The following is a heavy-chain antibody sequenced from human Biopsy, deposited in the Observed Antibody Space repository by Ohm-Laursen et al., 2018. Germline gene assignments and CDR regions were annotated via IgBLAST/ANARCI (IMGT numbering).Heavy chain of an antibody. CDR3: ARGTGRYSVYGAFDI. J-gene: IGHJ3*02. D-gene: IGHD1-26*01. Sequence: SHTLSRTSPVSGGSISNYYWSWIRQPAGKGLEWIGRIYTSGSPNYNLSLERRVTMSVDTAKNQFSLDLRSVTAADTAVYYCARGTGRYSVYGAFDIWGQGTVVTVSS. CDR2: IYTSGSP. CDR1: GGSISNYY. V-gene: IGHV4-4*07.